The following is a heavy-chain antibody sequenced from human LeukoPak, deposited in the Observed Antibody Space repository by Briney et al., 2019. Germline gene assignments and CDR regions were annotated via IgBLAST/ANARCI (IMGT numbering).Heavy chain of an antibody. CDR2: IQYDGSNK. J-gene: IGHJ4*02. CDR3: AKDATPYSSGWYD. V-gene: IGHV3-30*02. Sequence: GGSLRLSCAASGFTFSSYGMHWVRQAPGKGLEWVAFIQYDGSNKYYADSVKGRSTISRDNSKNTLYLQMNSLRAEDTAVYYCAKDATPYSSGWYDWGQGTLVTVSS. CDR1: GFTFSSYG. D-gene: IGHD6-19*01.